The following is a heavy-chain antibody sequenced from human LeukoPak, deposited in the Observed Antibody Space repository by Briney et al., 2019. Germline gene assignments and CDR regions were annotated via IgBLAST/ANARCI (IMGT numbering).Heavy chain of an antibody. V-gene: IGHV1-69*13. CDR1: GGTFSSYA. CDR2: IIPIFGTA. J-gene: IGHJ4*02. Sequence: SVKVSCRASGGTFSSYAISWVRQAPGQGLEWMGGIIPIFGTANYAQKFQGRVTITADESTSTAYMELSSLRSEDTAVYYCSIVGATLSGDYWGQGTLVTVSS. CDR3: SIVGATLSGDY. D-gene: IGHD1-26*01.